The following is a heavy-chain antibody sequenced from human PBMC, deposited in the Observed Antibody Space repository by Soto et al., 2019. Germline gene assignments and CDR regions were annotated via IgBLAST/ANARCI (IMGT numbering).Heavy chain of an antibody. CDR2: ISGSGGST. Sequence: PGGSLILSWASSGFTCSTYSMSWVRQAPGKGLEWVSAISGSGGSTYYADSVKGRFTISRDNSKNTLYLQMNSLRAEDTAVYYCAKGGYGGNSAAFDIWGQGTMVTVSS. V-gene: IGHV3-23*01. CDR1: GFTCSTYS. CDR3: AKGGYGGNSAAFDI. D-gene: IGHD4-17*01. J-gene: IGHJ3*02.